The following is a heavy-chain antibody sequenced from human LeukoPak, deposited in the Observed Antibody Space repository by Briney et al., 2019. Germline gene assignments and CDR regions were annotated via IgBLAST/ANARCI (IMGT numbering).Heavy chain of an antibody. J-gene: IGHJ4*02. D-gene: IGHD3-3*01. CDR3: AREAITIFGVVTY. Sequence: GGSLRLSCAASGFTVSSNYMSWVRQAPGKGLEGVSVIYSGGSTYYADSVKGRFTISRDNSKNTLYLQMNSLRAEDTAVYYCAREAITIFGVVTYWGQGTLVTVSS. CDR2: IYSGGST. V-gene: IGHV3-66*01. CDR1: GFTVSSNY.